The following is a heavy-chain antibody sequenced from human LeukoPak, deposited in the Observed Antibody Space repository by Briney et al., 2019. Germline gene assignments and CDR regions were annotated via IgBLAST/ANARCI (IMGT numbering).Heavy chain of an antibody. Sequence: SETLSLTCAVYGGSFSGYYWSWIRQPPGKGLEWIGEINHSGSTNYNPSLKSRVTISVDTSKNQFSLKLSSVTVADTAVYYCARAGDGIAVADFDYWGQGTLVTVSS. CDR3: ARAGDGIAVADFDY. CDR1: GGSFSGYY. J-gene: IGHJ4*02. CDR2: INHSGST. V-gene: IGHV4-34*01. D-gene: IGHD6-19*01.